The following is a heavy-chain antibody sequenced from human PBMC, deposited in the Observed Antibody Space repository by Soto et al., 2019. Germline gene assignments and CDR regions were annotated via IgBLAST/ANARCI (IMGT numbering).Heavy chain of an antibody. CDR2: ISRSGTT. CDR1: GGSISSSNW. Sequence: QMQLQESGPGLVKPSGTLSLTCAVTGGSISSSNWWTWVRQPPGEGLEWVGEISRSGTTNYKPSLKSRVSISVDKSRNEFSLNLGSVTASDTAMYYCARDSASSGVFTWGQGTMVTVSS. CDR3: ARDSASSGVFT. J-gene: IGHJ3*01. D-gene: IGHD6-19*01. V-gene: IGHV4-4*02.